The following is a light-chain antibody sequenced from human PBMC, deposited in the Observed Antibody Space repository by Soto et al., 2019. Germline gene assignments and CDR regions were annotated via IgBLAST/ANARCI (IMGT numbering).Light chain of an antibody. CDR2: EVS. Sequence: QSALTQPPSASGSPGQSVTISCAGTSSDVGGYNSVSWYQQHPGKAPKLIIYEVSKRPSGVPDRFSASKSDNTASLTVSGLQAEDEAGYYCSSYAGSKNLVFGGGTKLTVL. V-gene: IGLV2-8*01. CDR3: SSYAGSKNLV. CDR1: SSDVGGYNS. J-gene: IGLJ2*01.